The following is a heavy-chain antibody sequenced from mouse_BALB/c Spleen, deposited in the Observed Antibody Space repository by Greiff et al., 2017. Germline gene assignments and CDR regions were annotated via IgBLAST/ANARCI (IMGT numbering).Heavy chain of an antibody. J-gene: IGHJ4*01. D-gene: IGHD2-3*01. CDR3: TRDDDGYYPYAMDY. CDR1: GFNIKDYY. CDR2: IDPENGNT. V-gene: IGHV14-1*02. Sequence: VQLQQSGAELVRPGALVKLSCKASGFNIKDYYMHWVKQRPEQGLEWIGWIDPENGNTIYDPKFQGKASITADTSSNTAYLQLSSLTSEDTAVDYCTRDDDGYYPYAMDYWGQGTSVTVSS.